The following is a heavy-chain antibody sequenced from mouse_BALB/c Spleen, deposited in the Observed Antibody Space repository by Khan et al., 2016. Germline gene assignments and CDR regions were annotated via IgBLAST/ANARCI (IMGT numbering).Heavy chain of an antibody. CDR2: IRSKSNNYAT. Sequence: EVQLVESGGGLVQPKGSLKLSCAASGFTFNTYDLNWVRQAPGKGLEWVARIRSKSNNYATYYDDSVKDRFTIARDDSQSMLYLQMNNLKTEDTALDYCVSEGWGGMDDRGQGTSVTVSS. CDR3: VSEGWGGMDD. CDR1: GFTFNTYD. V-gene: IGHV10-1*02. J-gene: IGHJ4*01.